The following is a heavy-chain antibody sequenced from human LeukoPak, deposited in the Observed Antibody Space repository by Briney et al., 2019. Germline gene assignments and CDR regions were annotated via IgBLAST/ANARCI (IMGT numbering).Heavy chain of an antibody. D-gene: IGHD5-24*01. J-gene: IGHJ4*02. CDR1: GGSIRGYY. Sequence: PSETLSLTCTVSGGSIRGYYWTWIRQPPGKGLEWIGYIYDSGSTNQNPSLKSRVTISLDTSKNQFSLKLNSVTTADTAVYYCARSRDAYILGYWGQGILVTVSS. CDR2: IYDSGST. V-gene: IGHV4-59*01. CDR3: ARSRDAYILGY.